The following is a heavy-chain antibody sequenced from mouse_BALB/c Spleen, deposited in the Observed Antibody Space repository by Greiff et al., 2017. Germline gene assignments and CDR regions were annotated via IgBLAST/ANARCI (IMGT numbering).Heavy chain of an antibody. V-gene: IGHV5-6-5*01. CDR2: ISSGGST. CDR3: ARRDLIYYAMDY. Sequence: EVKLMESGGGLVKPGGSLKLSCAASGFTFSSYAMSWVRQTPEKRLEWVASISSGGSTYYPDSVKGRFTISRDNARNILYLQMSSLRSEDTAMYYCARRDLIYYAMDYWGQGTSVTVSS. J-gene: IGHJ4*01. CDR1: GFTFSSYA.